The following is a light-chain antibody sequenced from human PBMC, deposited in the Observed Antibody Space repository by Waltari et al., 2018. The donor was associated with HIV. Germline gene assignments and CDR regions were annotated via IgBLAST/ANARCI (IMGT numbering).Light chain of an antibody. V-gene: IGLV3-1*01. CDR2: QDN. J-gene: IGLJ2*01. CDR3: QAWDRSTAI. Sequence: SYDLTQPPSLSVSPGQTASITCSGDKLGHKYAHWYKQKPGQSPVVVIYQDNKRPSESPARFSGSNSGNTASLTISGTQAMDEADYYCQAWDRSTAIFGGGTKLTVL. CDR1: KLGHKY.